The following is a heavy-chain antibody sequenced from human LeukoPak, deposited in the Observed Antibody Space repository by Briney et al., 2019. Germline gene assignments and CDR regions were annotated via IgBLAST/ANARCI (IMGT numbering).Heavy chain of an antibody. CDR2: IYYSGST. D-gene: IGHD6-13*01. J-gene: IGHJ5*02. V-gene: IGHV4-59*08. CDR3: ARTRAAAGSDWFDP. CDR1: GGSINTYY. Sequence: SETLSLTCTVSGGSINTYYWSWIRQPPGKGLEWIGYIYYSGSTNYNPSLKSRVTISVDTSKNQLSLKLSSVTAADRAVYYCARTRAAAGSDWFDPWGQGTLVTVSS.